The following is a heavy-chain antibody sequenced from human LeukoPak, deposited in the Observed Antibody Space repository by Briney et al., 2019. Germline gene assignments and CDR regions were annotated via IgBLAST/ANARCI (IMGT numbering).Heavy chain of an antibody. Sequence: GGSLRLSCAASGFTFSSYAMHWVRQAPGKGLEWVAVISYDGSNKYYADSVKGRFTISRDNSKNSLYLQMNSLRAEDTAVYYCASLSSSPPLFDYWGQGTLVTVSS. V-gene: IGHV3-30-3*01. CDR1: GFTFSSYA. J-gene: IGHJ4*02. CDR3: ASLSSSPPLFDY. D-gene: IGHD6-13*01. CDR2: ISYDGSNK.